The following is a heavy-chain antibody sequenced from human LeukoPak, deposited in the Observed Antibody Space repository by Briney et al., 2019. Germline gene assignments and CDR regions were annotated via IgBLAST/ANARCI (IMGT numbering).Heavy chain of an antibody. CDR3: ARVALTAAGTMWANSHFDY. CDR2: INPNSGGT. V-gene: IGHV1-2*02. D-gene: IGHD6-13*01. CDR1: GYTFTGYY. Sequence: ASVKVSCKASGYTFTGYYMHWARQAPGQGLEWMGWINPNSGGTNYAQKFQGRVTMTRDTSISTAYMELSRLRSDDTAVYYCARVALTAAGTMWANSHFDYWGQGTLVTVSS. J-gene: IGHJ4*02.